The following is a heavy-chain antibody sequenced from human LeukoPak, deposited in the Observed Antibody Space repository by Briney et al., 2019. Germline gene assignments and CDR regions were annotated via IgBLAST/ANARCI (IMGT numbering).Heavy chain of an antibody. CDR3: ARGKKKYYDFWSGYSPYYYYYGMDV. Sequence: GASVKVSCTASGYTFTSYDINWVRQATGQGLEWMGWMNPNSGNTGYAQKFQGRVTMTRNTSISTAYMELSSLRSEDTAVYYCARGKKKYYDFWSGYSPYYYYYGMDVWGQGTTVTVSS. D-gene: IGHD3-3*01. V-gene: IGHV1-8*01. J-gene: IGHJ6*02. CDR2: MNPNSGNT. CDR1: GYTFTSYD.